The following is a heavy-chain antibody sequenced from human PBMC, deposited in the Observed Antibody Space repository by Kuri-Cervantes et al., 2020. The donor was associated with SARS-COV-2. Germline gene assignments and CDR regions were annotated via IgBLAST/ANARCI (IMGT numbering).Heavy chain of an antibody. CDR1: SDSITSYY. J-gene: IGHJ4*02. Sequence: SETLSLTCTVSSDSITSYYWSWIRQPPGKGLEWIGYIYYSGTTNYNPPLKSRVTISVDTSKNQFSLKLSSVTAADTAVYYCAGGGYSSGWYAVDWGQGTLVTVSS. D-gene: IGHD6-19*01. CDR2: IYYSGTT. CDR3: AGGGYSSGWYAVD. V-gene: IGHV4-59*01.